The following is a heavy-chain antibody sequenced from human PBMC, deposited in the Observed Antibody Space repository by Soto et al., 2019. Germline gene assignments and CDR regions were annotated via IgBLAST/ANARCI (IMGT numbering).Heavy chain of an antibody. CDR3: ARNYDILTGYHFDY. D-gene: IGHD3-9*01. CDR1: GYTFTSYA. Sequence: VASVKVSCKASGYTFTSYAMHWVRQAPGQRLEWMGWINAGNGNTKYSQKFQGRVTITRDTSASTAYMELSSLRSEDTAVYYCARNYDILTGYHFDYWGQGTLVTVSS. V-gene: IGHV1-3*01. CDR2: INAGNGNT. J-gene: IGHJ4*02.